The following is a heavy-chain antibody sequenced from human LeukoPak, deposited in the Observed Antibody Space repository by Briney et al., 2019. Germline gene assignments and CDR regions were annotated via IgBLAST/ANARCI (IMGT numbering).Heavy chain of an antibody. Sequence: SETLSLTCTVSGDSISSSSSYWGWIRQPPGKGLEWIGSIYYSGNTYYNTSLKSRVTISVDTSKNQFSLKLSSVTAADTAVYYCARVSGSYFGYWGQGTLVTVSS. V-gene: IGHV4-39*07. D-gene: IGHD1-26*01. CDR2: IYYSGNT. J-gene: IGHJ4*02. CDR3: ARVSGSYFGY. CDR1: GDSISSSSSY.